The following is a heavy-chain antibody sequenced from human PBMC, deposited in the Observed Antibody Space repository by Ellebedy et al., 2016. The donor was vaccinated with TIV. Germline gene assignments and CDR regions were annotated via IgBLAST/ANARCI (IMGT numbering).Heavy chain of an antibody. V-gene: IGHV3-23*01. CDR2: MSGAGST. CDR1: GFTFGTST. Sequence: PGGSLRLSCTAAGFTFGTSTISWVRQTPGKGLEWVASMSGAGSTYYKDSVKGRFRISRENSENTVLLEMNSLRADDTATYYCTKENGGSHYSAFFESWGQGTLVIVSS. D-gene: IGHD1-26*01. J-gene: IGHJ4*02. CDR3: TKENGGSHYSAFFES.